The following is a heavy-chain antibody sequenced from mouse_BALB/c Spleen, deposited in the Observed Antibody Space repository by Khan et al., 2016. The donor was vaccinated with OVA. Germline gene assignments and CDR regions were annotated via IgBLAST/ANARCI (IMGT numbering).Heavy chain of an antibody. J-gene: IGHJ2*01. Sequence: LQQSGPGLVKPSQSLSLTCTVTAYSITSDYAWTWLRQFPGNKLEWMGYISYSGSTCYHPPLTRRITITRATSKNPFFLQLLSVTTEDTATYYWAWTRGYYRYSVFDYWGQGTTLTVSS. V-gene: IGHV3-2*02. CDR3: AWTRGYYRYSVFDY. CDR1: AYSITSDYA. D-gene: IGHD2-14*01. CDR2: ISYSGST.